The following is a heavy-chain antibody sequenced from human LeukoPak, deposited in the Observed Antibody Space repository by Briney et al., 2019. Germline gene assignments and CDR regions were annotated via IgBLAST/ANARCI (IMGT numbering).Heavy chain of an antibody. J-gene: IGHJ4*02. CDR3: AKDIEGSYGYAFDY. Sequence: GGSLTLSCAASGVTFDDYAKHWVRHAPGKGLEWVSSISWNSGSIGYADSVKGRFTISRNNAKNSLCLQMNSLRAEDTALYYCAKDIEGSYGYAFDYWGQGTLVTVSP. CDR2: ISWNSGSI. CDR1: GVTFDDYA. D-gene: IGHD5-18*01. V-gene: IGHV3-9*01.